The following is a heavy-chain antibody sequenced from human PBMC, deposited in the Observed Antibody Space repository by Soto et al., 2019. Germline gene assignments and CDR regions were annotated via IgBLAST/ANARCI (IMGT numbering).Heavy chain of an antibody. CDR2: MDPNSGST. V-gene: IGHV1-8*01. J-gene: IGHJ6*02. D-gene: IGHD3-3*01. CDR1: GYTFTTYD. CDR3: ARERKFDFWRKGLDV. Sequence: ASVKVSCKASGYTFTTYDINWVRQAPGQGLEWLGWMDPNSGSTGYAQNFQGRITMTRNISRNTAHMELSSLQPEDTAVYYCARERKFDFWRKGLDVWGQGTTVTVSS.